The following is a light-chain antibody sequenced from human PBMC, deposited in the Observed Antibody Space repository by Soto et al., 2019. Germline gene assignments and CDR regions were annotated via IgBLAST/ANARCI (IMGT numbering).Light chain of an antibody. CDR3: SSSGDSTVL. V-gene: IGLV2-8*01. CDR2: EVT. Sequence: QSALTQPPSASGSPGQSVTISCTGTSSDVGGYNYVSWYQQHPGKAPQLMIYEVTKRPSGVPYRFSGSKSGNTASLTVSGLQGEDEDDYYCSSSGDSTVLFGGGTKLTVL. J-gene: IGLJ2*01. CDR1: SSDVGGYNY.